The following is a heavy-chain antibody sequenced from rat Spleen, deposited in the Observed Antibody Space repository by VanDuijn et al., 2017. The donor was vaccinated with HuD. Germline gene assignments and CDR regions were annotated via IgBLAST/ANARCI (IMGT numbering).Heavy chain of an antibody. J-gene: IGHJ2*01. CDR1: GFILSNYH. Sequence: EVQLVESGGGLVQPGGSMKLSCVASGFILSNYHMAWVRQAPTKGLEWVASISNGGTDTYYGDSVKGRFTISRDNAKTTLYLQMDSLRSEDTATYYCARDRLTIAPMGMGLAYWGQGVMVTVSS. CDR3: ARDRLTIAPMGMGLAY. CDR2: ISNGGTDT. V-gene: IGHV5-25*01. D-gene: IGHD1-2*01.